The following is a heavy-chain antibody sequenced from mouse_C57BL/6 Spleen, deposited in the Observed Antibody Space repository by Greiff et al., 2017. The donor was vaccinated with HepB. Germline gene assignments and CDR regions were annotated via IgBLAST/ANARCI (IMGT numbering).Heavy chain of an antibody. D-gene: IGHD1-1*01. V-gene: IGHV5-4*01. CDR1: GFTFSSYA. J-gene: IGHJ1*03. Sequence: EVKLVESGGGLVKPGGSLKLSCAASGFTFSSYAMSWVRQTPEKRLEWVATISDGGSYTYYPDNVKGRFTISRDNAKNNLYLQMSHLKSEDTAMYYCARDPTVVATAWYFEVWGTRTTVTVSS. CDR2: ISDGGSYT. CDR3: ARDPTVVATAWYFEV.